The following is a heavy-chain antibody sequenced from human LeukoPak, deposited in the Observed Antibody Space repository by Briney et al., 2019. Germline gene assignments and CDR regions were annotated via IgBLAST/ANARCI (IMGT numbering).Heavy chain of an antibody. J-gene: IGHJ6*03. D-gene: IGHD5-24*01. CDR3: ATVDGEREDYYYYMDV. V-gene: IGHV1-8*01. CDR1: GYTFTSYD. Sequence: ASVKVSCKASGYTFTSYDINWVRQATGQGLEWMGWMNPNSGNTGYAQKFQGRVTMTEDTSTDTAYMELSSLRSEDTAVYYCATVDGEREDYYYYMDVWGKGTTVTVSS. CDR2: MNPNSGNT.